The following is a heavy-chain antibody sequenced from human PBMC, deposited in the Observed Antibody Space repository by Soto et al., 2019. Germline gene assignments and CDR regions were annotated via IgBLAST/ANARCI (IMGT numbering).Heavy chain of an antibody. J-gene: IGHJ6*02. V-gene: IGHV1-69*06. D-gene: IGHD5-18*01. CDR1: GGTFSSYA. CDR3: ARDGSMVTRYYYYGMDV. Sequence: QVQLVQSGAEVKKPGSSVKVSCKASGGTFSSYAISWVRQAPGQGLEWMGGIIPIFGTANYAQKFQSRVTITADKSTSTAYMELSSLRSEDTAVYYCARDGSMVTRYYYYGMDVWGQGTTVTVSS. CDR2: IIPIFGTA.